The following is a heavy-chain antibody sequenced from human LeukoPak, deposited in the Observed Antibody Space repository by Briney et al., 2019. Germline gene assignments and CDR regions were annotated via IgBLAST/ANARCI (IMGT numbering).Heavy chain of an antibody. V-gene: IGHV1-69*13. J-gene: IGHJ6*02. CDR2: IIPIFGTA. CDR3: ARTLTVTIYYYYYGMDV. CDR1: GGTFSSYA. D-gene: IGHD4-17*01. Sequence: ASVKVSCKASGGTFSSYAISWVRQAPGQGLEWMGGIIPIFGTANYAQKFQGRVTITADESTSTAYMELSSLRSEDTAVYYCARTLTVTIYYYYYGMDVWGQGTTVTVSS.